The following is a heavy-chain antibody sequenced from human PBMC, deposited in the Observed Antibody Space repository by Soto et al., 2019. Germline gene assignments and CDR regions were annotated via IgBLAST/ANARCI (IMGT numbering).Heavy chain of an antibody. CDR3: ARGRYGDY. D-gene: IGHD1-1*01. Sequence: QVHLVQARAKVKKPGASVKVSCQGYGCAFTTYGITWVRQAPGQGLEWMGWISAHNGNTNYAQKLQGRVTVTRDTSTSTAYMELRSLRYDDTAVYYCARGRYGDYWGQGALVTVSS. V-gene: IGHV1-18*01. CDR1: GCAFTTYG. CDR2: ISAHNGNT. J-gene: IGHJ4*02.